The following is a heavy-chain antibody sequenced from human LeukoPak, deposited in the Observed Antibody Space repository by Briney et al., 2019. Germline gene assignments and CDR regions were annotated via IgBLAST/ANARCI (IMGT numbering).Heavy chain of an antibody. CDR1: GFTFSDYN. V-gene: IGHV3-21*01. CDR3: ARDLGYDILTGYPFDY. D-gene: IGHD3-9*01. CDR2: ISSSSSYI. Sequence: PGGSLRLSCAASGFTFSDYNMRWIRQAPGKGLEWVSSISSSSSYIYYADSVKGRFTISRDNAKNSLYLQMNSLRAEDTAVYYCARDLGYDILTGYPFDYWGQGTLVTVSS. J-gene: IGHJ4*02.